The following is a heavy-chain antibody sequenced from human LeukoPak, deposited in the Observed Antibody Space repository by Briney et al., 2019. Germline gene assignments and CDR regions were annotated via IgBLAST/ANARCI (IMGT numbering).Heavy chain of an antibody. J-gene: IGHJ4*02. V-gene: IGHV5-51*01. D-gene: IGHD6-13*01. CDR2: IYPADSDT. Sequence: HGESLKISCKGSGYSFTSYWIGWVRQMPGKGLEWMGIIYPADSDTRYSPSFQGQVTISADKSISTAYLQWNSLKASDTAMYYCARTTSSSWYVPFDYWGQGTLVTVSS. CDR3: ARTTSSSWYVPFDY. CDR1: GYSFTSYW.